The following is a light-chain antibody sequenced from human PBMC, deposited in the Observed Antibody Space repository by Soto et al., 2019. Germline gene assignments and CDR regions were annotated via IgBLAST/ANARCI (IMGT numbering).Light chain of an antibody. Sequence: EIVLTQSPATLSLSPGERATLSCRASQSVSSYLAWYQQKPGQAPRLLIYDASNRGTGIPARFSGSGSGTDFTLTISSLEPEEFAVYYCQQRTDWPLTFGGGTKVEI. CDR2: DAS. J-gene: IGKJ4*01. V-gene: IGKV3-11*01. CDR1: QSVSSY. CDR3: QQRTDWPLT.